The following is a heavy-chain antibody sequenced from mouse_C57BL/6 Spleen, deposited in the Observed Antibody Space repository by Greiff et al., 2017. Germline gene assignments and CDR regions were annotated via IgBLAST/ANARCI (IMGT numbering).Heavy chain of an antibody. CDR2: IYPGDGDT. J-gene: IGHJ2*01. Sequence: QVQLQQSGPELVKPGASVKISCKASGYAFSSSWMNWVKQRPGKGLEWIGRIYPGDGDTNYNGQFKGKATLTADKSSSTAYMQLSSLTSEDSAVYYCARYYGSRDFDYWGQGTTLTVSS. V-gene: IGHV1-82*01. CDR1: GYAFSSSW. CDR3: ARYYGSRDFDY. D-gene: IGHD1-1*01.